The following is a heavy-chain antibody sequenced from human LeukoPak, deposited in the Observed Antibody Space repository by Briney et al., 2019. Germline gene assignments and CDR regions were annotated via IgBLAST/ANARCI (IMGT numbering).Heavy chain of an antibody. D-gene: IGHD6-19*01. V-gene: IGHV1-2*02. Sequence: AASVKVSCKASGYTFTGHYLHWVRQAPGQGLEWMGWFYPSSGDTDYSQIFQGRVTMTRDTSISTAYMELSRLKSDDTAVYYCASAVIAVAGDYHYHYMDVWGKGTTVTVSS. J-gene: IGHJ6*03. CDR1: GYTFTGHY. CDR2: FYPSSGDT. CDR3: ASAVIAVAGDYHYHYMDV.